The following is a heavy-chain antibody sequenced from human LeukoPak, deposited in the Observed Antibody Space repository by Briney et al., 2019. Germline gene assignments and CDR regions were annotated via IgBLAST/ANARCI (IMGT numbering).Heavy chain of an antibody. Sequence: ASVKVSCKASGYTFTGYYMHWVRQAPGQGLEWMGWIDPNSGGTNYAQKFQGRDTMTRDTSISTAYMELSRLRSDDTAVYYCARSDSDDYGDYFDYWGQGTLVTVSS. V-gene: IGHV1-2*02. CDR3: ARSDSDDYGDYFDY. D-gene: IGHD4-17*01. J-gene: IGHJ4*02. CDR1: GYTFTGYY. CDR2: IDPNSGGT.